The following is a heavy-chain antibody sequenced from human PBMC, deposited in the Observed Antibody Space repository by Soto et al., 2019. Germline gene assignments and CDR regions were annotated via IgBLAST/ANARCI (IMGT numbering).Heavy chain of an antibody. Sequence: QVQLVQSGAEVKKPGSSVKVSCKASGGTFSSYAISWVRQAPGQGLEWMGGIIPIFGTANYAQKFQGRVTITADKSTSTAYMELSSLRSEDTAVYYCARTHCSGGSCYSNFDYWGPGTLVTVSS. D-gene: IGHD2-15*01. CDR2: IIPIFGTA. J-gene: IGHJ4*02. CDR3: ARTHCSGGSCYSNFDY. CDR1: GGTFSSYA. V-gene: IGHV1-69*06.